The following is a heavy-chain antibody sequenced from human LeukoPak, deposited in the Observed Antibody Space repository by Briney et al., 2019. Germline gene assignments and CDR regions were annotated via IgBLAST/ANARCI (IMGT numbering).Heavy chain of an antibody. CDR2: IIPILGIA. CDR3: ASANWTTVTTTGWFDP. CDR1: GGTFSSYA. V-gene: IGHV1-69*04. J-gene: IGHJ5*02. D-gene: IGHD4-17*01. Sequence: GASVKVSCKASGGTFSSYAISWVRQAPGQGLEWMGRIIPILGIANYAQKFQGRVTITADKSTSTAYMELSSLRSEDTAVYYCASANWTTVTTTGWFDPWGQGTLVTVSS.